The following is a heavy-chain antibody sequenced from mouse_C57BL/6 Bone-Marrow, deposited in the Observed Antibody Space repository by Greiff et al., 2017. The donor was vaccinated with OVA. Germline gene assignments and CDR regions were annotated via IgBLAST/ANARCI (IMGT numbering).Heavy chain of an antibody. CDR3: TTRDYGSSEMAY. Sequence: EVQLQQSGAELVRPGASVKLSCTASGFNIKDYYMHWVKQRPEQGLEWIGRIDPEDGDTEYAPKFQGKATMTADTSSNTAYLQLRSLTSEDTAVYYCTTRDYGSSEMAYWGQGTLVTVSA. CDR2: IDPEDGDT. D-gene: IGHD1-1*01. CDR1: GFNIKDYY. J-gene: IGHJ3*01. V-gene: IGHV14-1*01.